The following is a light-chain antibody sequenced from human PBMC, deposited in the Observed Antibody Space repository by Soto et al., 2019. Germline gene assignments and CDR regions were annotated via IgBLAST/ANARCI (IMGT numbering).Light chain of an antibody. CDR2: SDT. Sequence: QSVLTQPPSASGTPGQRVTISCSGSSSNIGSNYVYWYQQLPGTAPKLLIYSDTQRPSGVPDRFSGSKSGTSASLAISGLRSEDEADYYCCSYVGSYTLVFGTGTKVTVL. V-gene: IGLV1-47*02. J-gene: IGLJ1*01. CDR1: SSNIGSNY. CDR3: CSYVGSYTLV.